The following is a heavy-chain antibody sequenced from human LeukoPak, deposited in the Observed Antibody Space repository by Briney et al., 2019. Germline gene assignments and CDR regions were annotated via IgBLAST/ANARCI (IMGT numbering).Heavy chain of an antibody. CDR2: ISAYNGNT. CDR3: ARWDSSSWYPYFAY. CDR1: GYTFTSYG. J-gene: IGHJ4*02. D-gene: IGHD6-13*01. Sequence: ASVKVSCKASGYTFTSYGLSWVRQAPGQGLEWMGWISAYNGNTNYAQKLQGRVTMTTDTSTSTAYMELRSLRSDDTAVYYCARWDSSSWYPYFAYWGQGALVTVSS. V-gene: IGHV1-18*01.